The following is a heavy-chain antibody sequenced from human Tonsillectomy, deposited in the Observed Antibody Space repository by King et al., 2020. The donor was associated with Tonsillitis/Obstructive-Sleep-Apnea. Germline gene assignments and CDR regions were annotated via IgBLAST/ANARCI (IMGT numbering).Heavy chain of an antibody. J-gene: IGHJ5*02. CDR3: ARELPAAGTNWFDP. V-gene: IGHV3-21*01. CDR2: IGSSSSYM. D-gene: IGHD6-13*01. CDR1: GFTFSSYS. Sequence: VQLVESGGGLVKPGGSLRLSCAASGFTFSSYSMNWVRQAPGKGLEWVSSIGSSSSYMYYADSVKGRFPISRDNAKDSLFLQMSSLRVEDTAVYYCARELPAAGTNWFDPWGQGTLVTVSA.